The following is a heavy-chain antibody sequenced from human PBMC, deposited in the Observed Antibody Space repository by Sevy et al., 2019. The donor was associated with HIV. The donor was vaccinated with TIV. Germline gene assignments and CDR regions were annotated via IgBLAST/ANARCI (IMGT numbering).Heavy chain of an antibody. J-gene: IGHJ4*02. V-gene: IGHV1-46*01. CDR1: GYTFTSQY. CDR2: INPSGGST. CDR3: ARDSDNYDILTGYYPFDY. Sequence: ASVKVSCKASGYTFTSQYMHWVRQAPGQGLEWMGIINPSGGSTSYAHKFQGRVTMTRDTSTSTVYMELSSPRSEDTAVYYCARDSDNYDILTGYYPFDYWGQGTLVTVSS. D-gene: IGHD3-9*01.